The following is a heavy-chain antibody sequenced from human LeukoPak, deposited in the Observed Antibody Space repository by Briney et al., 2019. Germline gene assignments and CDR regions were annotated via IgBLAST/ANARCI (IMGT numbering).Heavy chain of an antibody. J-gene: IGHJ4*02. V-gene: IGHV3-9*01. CDR3: ARGRNYYLFWSGYSYFDY. CDR1: GFTFDDYA. CDR2: ISWNSGSI. D-gene: IGHD3-3*01. Sequence: GGSLRLSCAASGFTFDDYAMHWVRQAPGKGLEWVSGISWNSGSIAYADSVKGRFTISRDNSKNTLYLQMNSLRAEDTAVYYCARGRNYYLFWSGYSYFDYWGQGTLVTVSS.